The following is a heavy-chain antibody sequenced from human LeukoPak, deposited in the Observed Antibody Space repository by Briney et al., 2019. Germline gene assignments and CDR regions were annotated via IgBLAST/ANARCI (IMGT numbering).Heavy chain of an antibody. Sequence: GGSLRLSCAASGFTFSSYGMSWVRQAPGKGLEWVSAISGSGSSTDYADSVKGRFTISRDNSKNTLYLQMSSLRAEDTGVYYCAKSFGPVIAAAGTGADWGQGTLVTVSS. CDR1: GFTFSSYG. CDR2: ISGSGSST. J-gene: IGHJ4*02. CDR3: AKSFGPVIAAAGTGAD. D-gene: IGHD6-13*01. V-gene: IGHV3-23*01.